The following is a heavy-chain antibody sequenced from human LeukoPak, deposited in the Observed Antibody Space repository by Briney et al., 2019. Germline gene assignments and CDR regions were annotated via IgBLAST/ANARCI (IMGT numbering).Heavy chain of an antibody. D-gene: IGHD3-10*01. J-gene: IGHJ6*03. CDR1: GFTFSSYA. V-gene: IGHV3-30*04. CDR3: AKGGVTMVRGVIIEVDYYYYYMDV. CDR2: ISYDGSNK. Sequence: GGSLRLSCAASGFTFSSYAMHWVRQAPGKGLEWVAVISYDGSNKYYADSVKGRFTISRDNSKNTLYLQMNSLRAEDTAAYYCAKGGVTMVRGVIIEVDYYYYYMDVWGKGTTVTISS.